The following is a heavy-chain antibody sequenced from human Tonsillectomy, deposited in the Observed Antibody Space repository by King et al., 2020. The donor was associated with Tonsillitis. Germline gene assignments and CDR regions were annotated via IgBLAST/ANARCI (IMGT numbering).Heavy chain of an antibody. J-gene: IGHJ4*02. CDR1: GYTFTTYY. CDR3: ARDLGTATRDY. D-gene: IGHD4-17*01. V-gene: IGHV1-46*01. Sequence: QLVQSGAEVKKPGASVNLSCRASGYTFTTYYIHWVRQAPGQGLEWMGIIDPNSVNTDYAQQFQGRVTMTRDQSTNTVYMELSRLTSEDTAVYYCARDLGTATRDYWGQGTQVTVSS. CDR2: IDPNSVNT.